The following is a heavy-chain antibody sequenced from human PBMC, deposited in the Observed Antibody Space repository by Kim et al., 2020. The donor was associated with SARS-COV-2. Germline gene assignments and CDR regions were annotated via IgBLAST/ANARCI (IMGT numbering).Heavy chain of an antibody. V-gene: IGHV4-59*01. J-gene: IGHJ4*02. D-gene: IGHD1-7*01. Sequence: TTYNPSLKSRVTISVDTSKNQFSLKLSSVTAADTAVYYCARTHITGTLDYWGQGTLVTVSS. CDR3: ARTHITGTLDY. CDR2: T.